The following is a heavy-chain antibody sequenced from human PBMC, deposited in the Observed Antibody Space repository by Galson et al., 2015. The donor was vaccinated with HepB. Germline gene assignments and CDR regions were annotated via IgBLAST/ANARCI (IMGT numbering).Heavy chain of an antibody. CDR1: GGSFSGYY. Sequence: SETLSLTCAVYGGSFSGYYWSWIRQPPGKGLEWIGEINHSGSTNYNPSLKSRVTISVDTSKNQFSLKLSSVTAADTAVYYCARQDSSAGWGYWGQGTLVTVSS. J-gene: IGHJ4*02. CDR3: ARQDSSAGWGY. V-gene: IGHV4-34*01. CDR2: INHSGST. D-gene: IGHD6-25*01.